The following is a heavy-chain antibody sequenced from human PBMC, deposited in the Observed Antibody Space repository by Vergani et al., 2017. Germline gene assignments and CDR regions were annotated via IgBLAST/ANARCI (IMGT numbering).Heavy chain of an antibody. J-gene: IGHJ6*02. CDR3: AREAGAVAHLGGYYYYGMDV. Sequence: QVQLVQSGAEVKKPGSSVKVSCKASGGTFSSYAISWVRQAPGQGLEWMGGIIPIFGTANYAQKYQGRVTITADKSTSTAYMELSSLRSEDTAVYYCAREAGAVAHLGGYYYYGMDVWGQGTTVTVSS. V-gene: IGHV1-69*06. CDR1: GGTFSSYA. CDR2: IIPIFGTA. D-gene: IGHD6-19*01.